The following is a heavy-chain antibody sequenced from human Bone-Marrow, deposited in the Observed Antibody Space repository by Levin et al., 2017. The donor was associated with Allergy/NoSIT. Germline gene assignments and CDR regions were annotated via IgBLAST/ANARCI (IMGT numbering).Heavy chain of an antibody. D-gene: IGHD2-21*02. CDR1: GFTFSDYY. Sequence: SGGSLRLSCEVSGFTFSDYYMDWVRQAPGKGLEWVGRSRSKVKSYTTEYDASVKGRFTISRDTSKNSLYLQMNSLKTEDTAVYYCARGEYCGGDCPNDAFDVWGQGTMVIVSS. CDR2: SRSKVKSYTT. J-gene: IGHJ3*01. V-gene: IGHV3-72*01. CDR3: ARGEYCGGDCPNDAFDV.